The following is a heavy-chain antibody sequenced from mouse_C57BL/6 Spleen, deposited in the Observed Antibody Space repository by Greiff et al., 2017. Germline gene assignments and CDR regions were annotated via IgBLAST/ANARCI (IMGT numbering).Heavy chain of an antibody. CDR3: ARRDGNYVYYAMDY. CDR1: GYTFTSYW. CDR2: IDPSDSYT. Sequence: QVQLQQPGAELVMPGASVKLSCKASGYTFTSYWMHWVKQRPGQGLEWIGEIDPSDSYTNYNQKFKGKSTLTVDKSSSTAYMQLSSLTSEDSAVYYCARRDGNYVYYAMDYWGQGTSVTVSS. V-gene: IGHV1-69*01. D-gene: IGHD2-1*01. J-gene: IGHJ4*01.